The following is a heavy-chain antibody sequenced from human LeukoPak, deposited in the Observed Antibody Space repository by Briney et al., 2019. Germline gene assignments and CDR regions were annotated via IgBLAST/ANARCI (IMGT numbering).Heavy chain of an antibody. Sequence: PSETLSLTCTVSGGSISSGGYYWSWIRQPPGKGLEWIGYIYHSGSTYYNPSLKSRVTISVDRSKNQFSLKLSSVTAADTAVYYCGRFVVVPAAIGAFDYWGQGTLVTVSS. CDR2: IYHSGST. D-gene: IGHD2-2*02. CDR3: GRFVVVPAAIGAFDY. J-gene: IGHJ4*02. V-gene: IGHV4-30-2*01. CDR1: GGSISSGGYY.